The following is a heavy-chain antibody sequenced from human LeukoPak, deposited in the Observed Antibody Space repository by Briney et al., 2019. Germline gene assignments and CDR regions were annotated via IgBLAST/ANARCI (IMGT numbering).Heavy chain of an antibody. CDR3: ARDAGRRGWFDP. Sequence: SQTLSHTCSVSGGSISSGVYYWSWIRQHPGKGLEWIGYIYYSGSTYYNPSLKSRVTISVDTSKNQFSLRLTSVTAEDTAVYYCARDAGRRGWFDPWGQGTLVTVSP. D-gene: IGHD3-10*01. J-gene: IGHJ5*02. CDR2: IYYSGST. CDR1: GGSISSGVYY. V-gene: IGHV4-31*03.